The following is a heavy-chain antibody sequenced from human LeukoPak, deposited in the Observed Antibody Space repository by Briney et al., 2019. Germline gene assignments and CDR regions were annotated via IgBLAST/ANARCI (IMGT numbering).Heavy chain of an antibody. CDR3: ARGARTIFGVVIKTRYFDY. Sequence: PSETLSLTCTISGGSISSISYYWSWIRQPPGKGLEWIGYIYYSGSTNYNPSLKSRVTISVDTSKNQFSLKLSSVTAADTAVYYCARGARTIFGVVIKTRYFDYWGQGTLVTVSS. V-gene: IGHV4-61*05. CDR1: GGSISSISYY. CDR2: IYYSGST. J-gene: IGHJ4*02. D-gene: IGHD3-3*01.